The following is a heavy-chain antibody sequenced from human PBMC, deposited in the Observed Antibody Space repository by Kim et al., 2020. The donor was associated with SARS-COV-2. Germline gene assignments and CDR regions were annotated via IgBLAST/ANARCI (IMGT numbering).Heavy chain of an antibody. J-gene: IGHJ4*02. D-gene: IGHD2-21*02. CDR3: AKDLLAGTRGNSTILFDY. V-gene: IGHV3-23*01. CDR2: ISGSGGST. Sequence: GGSLRLSCAASGFTFSSYAMSWVRQAPGKGLEWVSAISGSGGSTYYADSVKGRFTISRDNSKNTLYLQMNSLRAEDTAVYYCAKDLLAGTRGNSTILFDYWGQGTLVTVSS. CDR1: GFTFSSYA.